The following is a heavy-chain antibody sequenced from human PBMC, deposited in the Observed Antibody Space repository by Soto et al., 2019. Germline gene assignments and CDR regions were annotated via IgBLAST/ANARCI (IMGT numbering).Heavy chain of an antibody. CDR1: GFTFSSYS. V-gene: IGHV3-21*01. J-gene: IGHJ4*02. CDR3: ARVVGIVVMGGFDY. CDR2: ISSSSSYI. D-gene: IGHD3-22*01. Sequence: PGGSLRLSCAASGFTFSSYSMNWVRQAPGKGLEWVSSISSSSSYIYYADSVKGRFTISGDNAKNSLYLQMNSLRAEDTAVYYCARVVGIVVMGGFDYWGQGTLVTVSS.